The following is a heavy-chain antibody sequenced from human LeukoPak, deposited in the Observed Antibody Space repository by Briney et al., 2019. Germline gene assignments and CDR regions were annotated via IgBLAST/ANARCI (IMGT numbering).Heavy chain of an antibody. V-gene: IGHV4-59*01. J-gene: IGHJ4*02. Sequence: SETLSLTCTVSGGSISSSYWSWFRQPPGKGLEWIGHVYYRGGSTSYNPSLESRVTISLDMSINQCSLKLSSVTAADTAVYYCARGAGYWVYWGQGTLVTVSS. CDR1: GGSISSSY. D-gene: IGHD2-8*02. CDR3: ARGAGYWVY. CDR2: VYYRGGST.